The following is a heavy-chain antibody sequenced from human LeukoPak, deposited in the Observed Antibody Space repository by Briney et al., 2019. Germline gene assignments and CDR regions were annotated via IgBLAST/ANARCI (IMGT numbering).Heavy chain of an antibody. CDR3: ARLPRIVGATGVFDY. Sequence: KPSETLSLTCAVYGGSLSGYYWSWIGQPPGKGLEWIGEINHSGSTNYNPSLKSRVTISVDTSKNQFSLKLSSVTAADTAVYYCARLPRIVGATGVFDYWGQGTLVTVSS. D-gene: IGHD1-26*01. J-gene: IGHJ4*02. CDR1: GGSLSGYY. V-gene: IGHV4-34*01. CDR2: INHSGST.